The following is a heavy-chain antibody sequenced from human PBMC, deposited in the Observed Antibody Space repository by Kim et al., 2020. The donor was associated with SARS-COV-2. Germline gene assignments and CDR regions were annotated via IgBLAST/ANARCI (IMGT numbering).Heavy chain of an antibody. V-gene: IGHV3-74*01. CDR1: GFTFSNYW. CDR3: ARVSEQELALGAFDI. D-gene: IGHD6-13*01. Sequence: GGSLRLSCAVSGFTFSNYWMHWVRQVPGKGLVWVSLINPDGTGTNYADSVKGRFTISRDNAKSTLYLQMNSLRAEDTAVYYCARVSEQELALGAFDIWG. J-gene: IGHJ3*02. CDR2: INPDGTGT.